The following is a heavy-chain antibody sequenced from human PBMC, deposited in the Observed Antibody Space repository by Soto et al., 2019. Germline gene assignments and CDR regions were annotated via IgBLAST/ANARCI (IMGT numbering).Heavy chain of an antibody. Sequence: VQLVESGGGLIQPGGSLRLSCAGSGFTVSDNHMTWVRQAPGRGPEWVSTIYYNGNTFHADSVWGRFTISRDTSKNMLYLQMNRRRAEDTAVYCCATGGDTAKDGYWGQGTLVTVSS. CDR3: ATGGDTAKDGY. J-gene: IGHJ4*02. V-gene: IGHV3-53*01. D-gene: IGHD5-18*01. CDR1: GFTVSDNH. CDR2: IYYNGNT.